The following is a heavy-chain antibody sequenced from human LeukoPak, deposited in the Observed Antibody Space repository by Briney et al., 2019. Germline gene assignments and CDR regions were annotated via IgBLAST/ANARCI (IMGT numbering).Heavy chain of an antibody. CDR2: IYYTGAT. J-gene: IGHJ4*02. V-gene: IGHV4-59*08. D-gene: IGHD6-19*01. CDR1: GGSTSSYY. Sequence: SETLSLTCTVSGGSTSSYYWTWIRQPPGKGLQWIGYIYYTGATSYNPSLKSRVTISVDTSKKQFSLKLTSVTAADTAVYYCARYGGSGWVIDNWGQGTLVTVSS. CDR3: ARYGGSGWVIDN.